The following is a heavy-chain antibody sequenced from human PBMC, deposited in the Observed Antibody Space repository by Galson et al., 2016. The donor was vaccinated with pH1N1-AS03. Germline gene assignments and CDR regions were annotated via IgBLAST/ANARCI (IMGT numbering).Heavy chain of an antibody. CDR1: GFTFTSSW. J-gene: IGHJ4*02. V-gene: IGHV3-74*01. CDR2: INEDGSTT. Sequence: SLRLSCAASGFTFTSSWMHWVRQAPGKGLVWVSHINEDGSTTRYADSVRGRFTISRDNAKNTLYLQMNSLSAEDTAVYFCVREQGGSDDYWGQGTLVSVSS. D-gene: IGHD1-26*01. CDR3: VREQGGSDDY.